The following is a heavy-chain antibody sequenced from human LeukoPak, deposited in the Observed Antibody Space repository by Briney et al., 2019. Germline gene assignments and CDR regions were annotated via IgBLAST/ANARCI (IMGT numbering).Heavy chain of an antibody. D-gene: IGHD1-26*01. J-gene: IGHJ5*02. CDR3: AKDARVVGATTPFAFRWFDP. V-gene: IGHV3-30*18. CDR2: ISYDGSNK. Sequence: GGSLRLTCAASGFTFSSYGMHWVRQAPGKGLEWVAVISYDGSNKYYADSVKGRFTISRDNSKNTLYLQMNSLRAEDTAVYYCAKDARVVGATTPFAFRWFDPWGQGTLVTVSS. CDR1: GFTFSSYG.